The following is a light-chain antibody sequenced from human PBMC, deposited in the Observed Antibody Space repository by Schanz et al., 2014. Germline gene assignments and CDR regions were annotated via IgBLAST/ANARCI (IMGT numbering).Light chain of an antibody. J-gene: IGKJ3*01. Sequence: EIALTQSPGTVSLSPGEGATLSCRASQNVSATSFAWYQQRPGQPPRLLIYGASKRAIGVPDRFTGSGSGTDFALTITRLEPADFAVYYCQQYGTSPFTFGPGTKVEIK. CDR2: GAS. V-gene: IGKV3-20*01. CDR1: QNVSATS. CDR3: QQYGTSPFT.